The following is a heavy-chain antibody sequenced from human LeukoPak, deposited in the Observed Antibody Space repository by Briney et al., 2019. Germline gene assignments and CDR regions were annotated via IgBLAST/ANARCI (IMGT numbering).Heavy chain of an antibody. CDR1: GGSISSYY. Sequence: SETLSLTCTVSGGSISSYYWSWIRQSAGKGLEWIGHIYSGGNTNYNPSLKSRVTISVDKSKNQFSLKLSSVTAADTAVYYCASWGIAAAGTSVNWFDPWGQGTLVTVSS. CDR2: IYSGGNT. CDR3: ASWGIAAAGTSVNWFDP. J-gene: IGHJ5*02. D-gene: IGHD6-13*01. V-gene: IGHV4-4*07.